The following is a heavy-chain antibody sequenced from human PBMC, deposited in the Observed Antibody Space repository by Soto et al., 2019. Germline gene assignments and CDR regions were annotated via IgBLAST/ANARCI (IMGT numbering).Heavy chain of an antibody. V-gene: IGHV1-18*01. Sequence: QVQLVQSGAEVKKPGASVRVSCKASGYNLSTYGITWVRQAPGSGLEGMGWISVYNGKTSYAQKLQCRVTMTTDTSERKAYMDLRSIRSEDTAMYYCVRDRGYCTYGTCYNGGESDYWGQGPRITISS. CDR3: VRDRGYCTYGTCYNGGESDY. CDR2: ISVYNGKT. D-gene: IGHD2-8*01. J-gene: IGHJ4*02. CDR1: GYNLSTYG.